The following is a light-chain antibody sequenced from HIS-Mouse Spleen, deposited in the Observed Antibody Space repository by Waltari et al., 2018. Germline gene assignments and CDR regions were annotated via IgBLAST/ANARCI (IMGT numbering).Light chain of an antibody. V-gene: IGLV2-8*01. J-gene: IGLJ2*01. CDR3: SSYAGSNNFRV. Sequence: QSALPQPPSASGSPGQSVTIPCTGTSSDVSGYNSVSWYQQHPGKAPKLMIYEVSKRPSGVPDRFSGSKSGNTASLTVSGLQAEDEADYYCSSYAGSNNFRVFGGGTKLTVL. CDR1: SSDVSGYNS. CDR2: EVS.